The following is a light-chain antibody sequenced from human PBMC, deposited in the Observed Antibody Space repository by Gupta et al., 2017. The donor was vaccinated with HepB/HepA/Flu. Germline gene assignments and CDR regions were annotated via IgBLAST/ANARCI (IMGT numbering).Light chain of an antibody. CDR3: QQSYSTPHT. V-gene: IGKV1-39*01. CDR2: AAS. Sequence: HMTQSPSSLSASVGYRCTITCRASQSISSYLNWYQQKPGKAPKLLIYAASSLQSGVPSRFSRSGSGTDFTLTISRLQHEDFATYYGQQSYSTPHTFGQGSKQEIK. CDR1: QSISSY. J-gene: IGKJ2*01.